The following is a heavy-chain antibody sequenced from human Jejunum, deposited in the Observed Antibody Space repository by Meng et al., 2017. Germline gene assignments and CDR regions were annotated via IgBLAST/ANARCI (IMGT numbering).Heavy chain of an antibody. CDR3: ARNTVGTTSLDY. V-gene: IGHV1-3*01. Sequence: QVLAAGASMRKRGGPVIVSFTSSCYSFTTYAIHWVRQARGQVLEWMGWINVDTGATRYSKKFQGRLTITSDTSASTDYLELSMLTSEDTAVYYCARNTVGTTSLDYWGQGTLVTVSS. D-gene: IGHD1-26*01. CDR1: CYSFTTYA. J-gene: IGHJ4*02. CDR2: INVDTGAT.